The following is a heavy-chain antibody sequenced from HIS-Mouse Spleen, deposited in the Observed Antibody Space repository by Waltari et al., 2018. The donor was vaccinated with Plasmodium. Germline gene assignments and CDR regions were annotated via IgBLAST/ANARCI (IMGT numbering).Heavy chain of an antibody. CDR2: INHSGST. Sequence: QVQLQQWGAGLLKPSETLSLTCAVYGGSFSGYYWSWIRQPPGKGLEWIGEINHSGSTTQSPSLTSRVTLSVDTAKNQFSLKLRSVTAADTAVYYCATATSSGVYWYFDLWGRGTLVTVSS. CDR1: GGSFSGYY. CDR3: ATATSSGVYWYFDL. V-gene: IGHV4-34*01. D-gene: IGHD3-3*01. J-gene: IGHJ2*01.